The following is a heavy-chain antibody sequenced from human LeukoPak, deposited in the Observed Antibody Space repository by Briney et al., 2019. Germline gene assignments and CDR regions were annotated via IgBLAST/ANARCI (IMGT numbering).Heavy chain of an antibody. CDR3: AKDISQGYTYGFIEQDF. CDR1: GFTFSTYA. V-gene: IGHV3-23*01. CDR2: ISGDDGST. D-gene: IGHD5-18*01. J-gene: IGHJ4*02. Sequence: QPGGSLRLSCAASGFTFSTYAMSWVRQAPGKGLEWVSAISGDDGSTYYADSLKGGFTISRDNSKNTLYLQMNSLRAEDTAVYYCAKDISQGYTYGFIEQDFWGQGTPVTVSS.